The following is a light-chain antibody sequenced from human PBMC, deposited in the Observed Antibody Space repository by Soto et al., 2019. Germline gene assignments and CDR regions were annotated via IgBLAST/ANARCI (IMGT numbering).Light chain of an antibody. CDR3: QQYGNSPA. CDR2: GAS. V-gene: IGKV3-20*01. J-gene: IGKJ4*01. CDR1: QSVSSSY. Sequence: EIVLTQSPGTLSLSPGERATLSCRASQSVSSSYLAWYQQKPGQAPRLLIYGASSRATGIPDRLSGSGSGTDFTLTISRLEPEDFAVYYCQQYGNSPAFGGGTKVEIK.